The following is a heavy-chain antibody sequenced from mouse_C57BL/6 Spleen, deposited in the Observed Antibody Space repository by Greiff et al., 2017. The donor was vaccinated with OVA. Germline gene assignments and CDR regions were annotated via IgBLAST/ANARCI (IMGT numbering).Heavy chain of an antibody. CDR1: GFTFSSYA. V-gene: IGHV5-4*03. D-gene: IGHD2-1*01. CDR3: ARGDYGNYEGYFDY. Sequence: EVKVVESGGGLVKPGGSLKLSCAASGFTFSSYAMSWVRQTPEKRQEWVATISDGGSYTYYPDNVKGRFTISRDNAKNNLYLQMSHLKSEDTAMYYCARGDYGNYEGYFDYWGQGTTLTVSS. J-gene: IGHJ2*01. CDR2: ISDGGSYT.